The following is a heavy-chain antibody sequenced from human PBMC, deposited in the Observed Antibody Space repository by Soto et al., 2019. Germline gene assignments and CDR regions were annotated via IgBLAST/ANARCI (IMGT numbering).Heavy chain of an antibody. J-gene: IGHJ4*02. CDR2: ISAYNGNT. D-gene: IGHD2-15*01. V-gene: IGHV1-18*01. CDR1: GYTFTSYG. CDR3: ARALTPRDIVVVVAATLDY. Sequence: GASVKVSCEACGYTFTSYGISWVRQAPGQGLEWMGWISAYNGNTNYAQKLQGRVTMTTDTSTSTAYMELRSLRSDDTAVYYCARALTPRDIVVVVAATLDYWGQGTLVTVSS.